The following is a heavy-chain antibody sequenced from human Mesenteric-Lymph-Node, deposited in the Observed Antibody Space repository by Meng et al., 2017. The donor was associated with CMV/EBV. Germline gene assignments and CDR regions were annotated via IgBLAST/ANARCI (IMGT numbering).Heavy chain of an antibody. V-gene: IGHV3-20*04. CDR1: GFTFNSYS. CDR2: INWNGENT. D-gene: IGHD4/OR15-4a*01. Sequence: GESLKISCAASGFTFNSYSMSWVRQAPGKGLEWVSAINWNGENTQYADSVRGRFTISRDNAKNVLYLEMNSLRADDTALYYCARDLEYGGNWGLPGYWGQGTLVTVSS. J-gene: IGHJ4*02. CDR3: ARDLEYGGNWGLPGY.